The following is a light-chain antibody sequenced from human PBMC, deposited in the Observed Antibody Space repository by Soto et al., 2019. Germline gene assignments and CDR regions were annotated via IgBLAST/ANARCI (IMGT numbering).Light chain of an antibody. V-gene: IGLV2-14*01. J-gene: IGLJ1*01. CDR1: SSDVGGYNY. Sequence: ALTQPASVSGSPGQSITISCTGTSSDVGGYNYVSWYQQHPGKAPKLMIYEVSNRPSGVSNRFSASKSGNTASLTISGLQAEDEADYYCCSYTYTNTAVFGTGTKVTVL. CDR2: EVS. CDR3: CSYTYTNTAV.